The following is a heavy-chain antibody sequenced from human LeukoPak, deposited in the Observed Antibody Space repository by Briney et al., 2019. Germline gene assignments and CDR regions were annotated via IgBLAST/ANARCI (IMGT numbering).Heavy chain of an antibody. CDR3: ARPFLGGIDAFDI. CDR1: GGSISSYY. J-gene: IGHJ3*02. CDR2: IYYSGST. Sequence: SETLSLTCTVSGGSISSYYWSWSRQPPGKGLEWIGYIYYSGSTNYNPSLKSRVTISVDTSKNQFSLKLSSVTAADTAVYYCARPFLGGIDAFDIWGQGTMVTVSS. V-gene: IGHV4-59*08. D-gene: IGHD1-1*01.